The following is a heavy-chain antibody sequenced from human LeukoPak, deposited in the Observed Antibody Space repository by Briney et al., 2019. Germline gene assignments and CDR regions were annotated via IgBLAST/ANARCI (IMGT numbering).Heavy chain of an antibody. Sequence: PSETLSLTCTVSGVSISSYYWSWIRQPAGKGLEWIGRIYNSGSTNYNPSLKSRVTMSVVTSKNQFSLKLSSVTAADTAVYYCARDIGYSYGLDYYYGMDVWGQGTTVTVSS. V-gene: IGHV4-4*07. CDR2: IYNSGST. J-gene: IGHJ6*02. CDR3: ARDIGYSYGLDYYYGMDV. D-gene: IGHD5-18*01. CDR1: GVSISSYY.